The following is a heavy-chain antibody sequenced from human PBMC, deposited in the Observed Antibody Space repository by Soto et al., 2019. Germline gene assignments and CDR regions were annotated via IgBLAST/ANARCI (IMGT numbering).Heavy chain of an antibody. CDR2: INHSGST. CDR3: ARELSTRYYYMDV. V-gene: IGHV4-34*01. D-gene: IGHD2-2*01. J-gene: IGHJ6*03. Sequence: SETLSLTCAVYGGSFSGYYWSWIRQPPGKGLEWIGEINHSGSTNYNPSLKSRVTISVDTSKNQFSLKLSSVTAADTAVYYCARELSTRYYYMDVWGKGTTVTVSS. CDR1: GGSFSGYY.